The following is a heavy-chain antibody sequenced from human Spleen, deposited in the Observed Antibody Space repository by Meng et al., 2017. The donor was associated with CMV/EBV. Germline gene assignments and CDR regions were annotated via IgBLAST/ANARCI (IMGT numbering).Heavy chain of an antibody. V-gene: IGHV3-33*06. J-gene: IGHJ4*02. CDR2: IWYDGSDK. CDR1: GFTVSSNY. CDR3: AKEAARKNYYDSSGYCFDY. Sequence: GGSLRLSCAASGFTVSSNYMSWVRQAPGKGLEWVAVIWYDGSDKYYGDSVKGRFTISRDNSKNTLYLQMNSLRAEDTAVYYCAKEAARKNYYDSSGYCFDYWGQGTLVTVSS. D-gene: IGHD3-22*01.